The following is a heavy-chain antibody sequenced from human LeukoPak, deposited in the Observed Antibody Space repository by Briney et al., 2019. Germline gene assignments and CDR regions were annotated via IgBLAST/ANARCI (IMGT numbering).Heavy chain of an antibody. CDR1: GYTFTSYG. V-gene: IGHV1-18*01. Sequence: GASVKVSCKASGYTFTSYGISWVRQAPGQGLEWMGWISAYNGNTNYAQKLQGRVTMTTDTSTSTAYMELRSLRSDDTAVYYCARKHHMTTPSYYYMDVWGKGTTVTVSS. CDR2: ISAYNGNT. D-gene: IGHD1-1*01. J-gene: IGHJ6*03. CDR3: ARKHHMTTPSYYYMDV.